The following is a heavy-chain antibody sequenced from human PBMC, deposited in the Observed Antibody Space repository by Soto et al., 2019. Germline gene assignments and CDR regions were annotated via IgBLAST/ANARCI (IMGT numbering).Heavy chain of an antibody. Sequence: GGSLRLSCAASGFTFSDYYMSWIRQAPGKGLEWVSYISSSGSTIYYADSVKGRFTISRDNAKNSLYLQMNSLRAEDTAVYYCARFIGVTAIRDYYYYGMDVWGQGTTVTVSS. V-gene: IGHV3-11*01. CDR3: ARFIGVTAIRDYYYYGMDV. J-gene: IGHJ6*02. CDR2: ISSSGSTI. CDR1: GFTFSDYY. D-gene: IGHD2-21*02.